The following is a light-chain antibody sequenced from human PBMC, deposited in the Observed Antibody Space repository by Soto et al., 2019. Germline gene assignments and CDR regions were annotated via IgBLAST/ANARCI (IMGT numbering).Light chain of an antibody. CDR2: NND. CDR1: SYNIETTL. J-gene: IGLJ2*01. V-gene: IGLV1-47*02. CDR3: TATDDRLTGPI. Sequence: QSVLTQPPSACGSPGQRVTISCSGSSYNIETTLVHWYQHLPGASPRLLIYNNDQRPSGVPDRFSASKSGTSASLAISGLRSEDEADYCCTATDDRLTGPIFGGGTKVTVL.